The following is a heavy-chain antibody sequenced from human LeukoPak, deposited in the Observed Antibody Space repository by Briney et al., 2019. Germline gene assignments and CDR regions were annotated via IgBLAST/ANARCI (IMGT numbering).Heavy chain of an antibody. J-gene: IGHJ4*02. Sequence: GESLKISCQASGYSFTSYWIGWVRQMPGKGLEWVGIIYPGDSDTRYSPSFQGQVTISADKSISTAYLQWSSLKASDTAMYYCARLGTAAAGTLDYWGQGTLVTVSS. CDR1: GYSFTSYW. D-gene: IGHD6-13*01. CDR3: ARLGTAAAGTLDY. CDR2: IYPGDSDT. V-gene: IGHV5-51*01.